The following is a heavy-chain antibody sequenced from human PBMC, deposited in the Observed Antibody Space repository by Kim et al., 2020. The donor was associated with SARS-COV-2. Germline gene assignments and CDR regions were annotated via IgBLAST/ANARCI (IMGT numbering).Heavy chain of an antibody. CDR2: INHSGRT. D-gene: IGHD2-21*02. V-gene: IGHV4-34*01. CDR3: ARGSAGNKVTASSSHFLDV. J-gene: IGHJ6*04. CDR1: GGSFSGFY. Sequence: SETLSLTCAVYGGSFSGFYWIWIRQPPGKGLEWIGEINHSGRTKYNPSLESRVTMSVDTRKNQFSLKVTSLTAADTAVYYCARGSAGNKVTASSSHFLDVWGKGTTVNVSS.